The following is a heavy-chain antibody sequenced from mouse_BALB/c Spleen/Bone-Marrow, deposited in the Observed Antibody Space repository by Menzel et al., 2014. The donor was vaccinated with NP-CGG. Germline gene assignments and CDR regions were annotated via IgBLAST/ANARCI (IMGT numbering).Heavy chain of an antibody. J-gene: IGHJ2*01. V-gene: IGHV5-9-3*01. D-gene: IGHD2-3*01. CDR2: ISSGGSYT. CDR1: GFTFSSYA. CDR3: ARRDGYLDY. Sequence: EVKLVESGGGLAKPGGSLKLSCAASGFTFSSYAMSWVRQTPEKRLEWVATISSGGSYTYYPDSVKGRFTISRDNAKNTLYLQMSSLRSEDTAMYYCARRDGYLDYWGQGTTLTVSS.